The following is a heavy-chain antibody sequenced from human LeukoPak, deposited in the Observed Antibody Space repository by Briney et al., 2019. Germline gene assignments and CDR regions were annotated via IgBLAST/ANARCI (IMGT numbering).Heavy chain of an antibody. CDR1: GGSISSYY. Sequence: SETLSLTCTVSGGSISSYYWSWIRQPPGKGLEWIGSIYYSGSTYYNPSLKSRVTISVDTSKNQFSLKLSSVTAADTAVYYCARGSRVSYGQDYWGQGTLVTVSS. CDR3: ARGSRVSYGQDY. CDR2: IYYSGST. V-gene: IGHV4-59*12. J-gene: IGHJ4*02. D-gene: IGHD5-18*01.